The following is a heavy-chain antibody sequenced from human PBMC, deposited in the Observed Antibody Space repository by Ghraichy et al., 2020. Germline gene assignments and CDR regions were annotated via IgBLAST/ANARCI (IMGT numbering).Heavy chain of an antibody. CDR2: IYYSGST. Sequence: SQTLSLTCTVSGGSISSYYWSWIRQSPGKGLEWIGYIYYSGSTNYNPSLKSRVTISVDTSKNQFSLKLSSVTAADTAVYYCARQEGQLWSYFDYWGQGTLVTVSS. D-gene: IGHD5-18*01. CDR3: ARQEGQLWSYFDY. J-gene: IGHJ4*02. V-gene: IGHV4-59*08. CDR1: GGSISSYY.